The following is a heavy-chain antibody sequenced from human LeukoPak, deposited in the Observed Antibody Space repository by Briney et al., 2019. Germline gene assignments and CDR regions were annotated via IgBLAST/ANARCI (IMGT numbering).Heavy chain of an antibody. V-gene: IGHV1-3*01. CDR3: ARYCSSTSCYLPDYYYYGMDV. Sequence: GASVKVSCKASGYTFTSYAMHWVRQAPGQRLEWMGWINAGNGNTKYSQKFQGRVTITRDTSASTAYMELSSLRSEDTAVYYCARYCSSTSCYLPDYYYYGMDVWGQGTMVTVSS. J-gene: IGHJ6*02. D-gene: IGHD2-2*01. CDR2: INAGNGNT. CDR1: GYTFTSYA.